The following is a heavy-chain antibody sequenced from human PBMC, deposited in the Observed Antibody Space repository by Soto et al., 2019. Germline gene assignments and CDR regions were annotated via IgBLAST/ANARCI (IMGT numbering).Heavy chain of an antibody. D-gene: IGHD6-13*01. V-gene: IGHV3-33*01. CDR3: ARGLRAAAGRDYFQY. Sequence: QVQLVESGGGVVQPGRSPTLSCAASGFIFSSYGMHWVRQAPGKGLQWVAVIWYDGSNTYYADSVKGRFTISRDNSKNTLYLQMNSLRAEDTAVYYCARGLRAAAGRDYFQYWGQGTLVTVSS. J-gene: IGHJ1*01. CDR1: GFIFSSYG. CDR2: IWYDGSNT.